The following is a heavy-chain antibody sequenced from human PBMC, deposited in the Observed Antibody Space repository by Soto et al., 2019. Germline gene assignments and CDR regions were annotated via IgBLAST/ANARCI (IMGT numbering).Heavy chain of an antibody. D-gene: IGHD3-10*01. Sequence: QIQLVQSGPEVRKPGASVKVSCKASGYTFTSYGISWVRQAPGQGLEWLGWISAYNDNTNYAQKLQGRVTLTTDTSTGPAYLEVRNLRSDAPAVYFCAGEGYSLGSGGYSPPRFYGMGVWGQGTTVTVSS. V-gene: IGHV1-18*01. CDR1: GYTFTSYG. J-gene: IGHJ6*02. CDR3: AGEGYSLGSGGYSPPRFYGMGV. CDR2: ISAYNDNT.